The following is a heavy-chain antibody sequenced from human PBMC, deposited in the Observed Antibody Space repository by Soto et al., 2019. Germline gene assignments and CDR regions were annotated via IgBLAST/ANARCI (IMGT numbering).Heavy chain of an antibody. Sequence: ASVKVSCKASGFTFTSSAVQWVRQARGQRLEWIGRIVVGSGNTNYAQKFQERVTITRDMSTSTAYMELSSLRSEDTAVYYCAAGPCSSTSCYTMGSAFDIWGQGTMVTVSS. J-gene: IGHJ3*02. CDR1: GFTFTSSA. V-gene: IGHV1-58*01. CDR3: AAGPCSSTSCYTMGSAFDI. CDR2: IVVGSGNT. D-gene: IGHD2-2*02.